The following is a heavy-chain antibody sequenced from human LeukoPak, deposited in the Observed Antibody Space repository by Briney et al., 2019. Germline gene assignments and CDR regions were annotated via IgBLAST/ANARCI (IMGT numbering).Heavy chain of an antibody. V-gene: IGHV3-43*01. CDR3: AKNYYGSGRDLYYFDY. Sequence: PGGSLRLSCAASGFTFDDYTMHWVRQAPGKGLEWVSLISWDGGSTYYADSVKGRFTISRDNSKNSLYLQMNSLRTEDTALYYCAKNYYGSGRDLYYFDYWGQGTLVTVSS. J-gene: IGHJ4*02. CDR2: ISWDGGST. CDR1: GFTFDDYT. D-gene: IGHD3-10*01.